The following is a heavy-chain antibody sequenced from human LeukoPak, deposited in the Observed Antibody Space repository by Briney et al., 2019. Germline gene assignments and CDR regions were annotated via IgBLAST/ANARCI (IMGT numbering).Heavy chain of an antibody. Sequence: SETLSLTCAVSGYSISSGYYWGWIRQPPGKGLEWIGSIYHSGSTYYNPSLKSRVTISVDTSKNQFSLKLNSVTAADTAVYYCATGRAAAGSLGYWGQGTLVTVSS. J-gene: IGHJ4*02. CDR3: ATGRAAAGSLGY. V-gene: IGHV4-38-2*01. D-gene: IGHD6-25*01. CDR2: IYHSGST. CDR1: GYSISSGYY.